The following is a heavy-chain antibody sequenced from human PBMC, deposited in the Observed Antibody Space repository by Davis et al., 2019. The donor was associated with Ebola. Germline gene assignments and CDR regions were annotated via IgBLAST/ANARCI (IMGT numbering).Heavy chain of an antibody. Sequence: GESLKISCAVSGFTFGSYEMNWVRQAPGKGLEWISYNSGSGSFVSYADSVKGRFTVSRDNARNSLFLQMNSLKAEDTGVYFCARLQSSDTGDDAFDVWGQGTTVTVSS. CDR3: ARLQSSDTGDDAFDV. J-gene: IGHJ3*01. CDR2: NSGSGSFV. V-gene: IGHV3-48*03. D-gene: IGHD5-24*01. CDR1: GFTFGSYE.